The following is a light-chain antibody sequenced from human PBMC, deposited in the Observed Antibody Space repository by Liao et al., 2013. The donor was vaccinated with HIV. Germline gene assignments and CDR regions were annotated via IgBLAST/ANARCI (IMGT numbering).Light chain of an antibody. CDR1: YLTDKY. V-gene: IGLV3-1*01. J-gene: IGLJ1*01. CDR2: QDT. CDR3: QAWDSSTNYV. Sequence: SSELTQSPSVSVSPGQTASITCSGDYLTDKYASWYQQRPGQSPFLVIFQDTKRPSGISDRFSGSNSGNSATLTISGTQALDEADYYCQAWDSSTNYVFGSGTRVTVL.